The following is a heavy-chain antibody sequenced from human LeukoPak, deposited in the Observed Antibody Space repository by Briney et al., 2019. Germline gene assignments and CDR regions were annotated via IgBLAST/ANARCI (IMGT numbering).Heavy chain of an antibody. V-gene: IGHV3-30*18. CDR2: ISYDGSNK. Sequence: GGSLRLSCAASGFTFSSYGMHWVRQAPGKGLEWVAVISYDGSNKYYADSVKGRFTISRDNSKNTLCLQMNSLRAEDTAVYYCAKDRYGYYYGMDVWGKGTTVTVSS. D-gene: IGHD5-18*01. CDR1: GFTFSSYG. J-gene: IGHJ6*04. CDR3: AKDRYGYYYGMDV.